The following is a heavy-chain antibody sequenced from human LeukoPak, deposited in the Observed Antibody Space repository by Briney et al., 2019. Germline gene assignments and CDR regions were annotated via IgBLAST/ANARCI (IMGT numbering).Heavy chain of an antibody. D-gene: IGHD2-15*01. CDR3: ARGRGYCSGGSCRTLYFDY. CDR1: GGSISSGGYY. J-gene: IGHJ4*02. Sequence: SETLSLTCTVSGGSISSGGYYWSWIRQPPGKGLEWIGYIYHSGSTYYNPSLKSRVTISVDRSKNQFSLKLSSVTAADTAVYYCARGRGYCSGGSCRTLYFDYWGQGTLVTVSS. V-gene: IGHV4-30-2*01. CDR2: IYHSGST.